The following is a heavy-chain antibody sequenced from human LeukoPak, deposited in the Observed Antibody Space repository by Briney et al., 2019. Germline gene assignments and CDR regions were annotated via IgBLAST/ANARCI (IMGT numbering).Heavy chain of an antibody. D-gene: IGHD2-2*02. Sequence: ESLKISCKGSGYSFTSYWIGWVRQMPGKGLEWMGIIYPGDSDTRYSPSFQGQVTISADKSISTAYLQWSSLKASDTAMYYCASGLGYCSSTSCYKGDYWGQGTLVTVSP. CDR2: IYPGDSDT. CDR3: ASGLGYCSSTSCYKGDY. CDR1: GYSFTSYW. J-gene: IGHJ4*02. V-gene: IGHV5-51*01.